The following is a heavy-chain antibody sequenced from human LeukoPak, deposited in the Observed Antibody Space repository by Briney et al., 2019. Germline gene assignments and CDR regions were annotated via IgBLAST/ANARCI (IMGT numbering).Heavy chain of an antibody. V-gene: IGHV4-39*07. CDR2: IYYSGST. CDR3: ARDFGGRDGYNYFDY. J-gene: IGHJ4*02. Sequence: SETLSLTCTVSGGSISSSSYYWGWIRQPPGKGLEWIGSIYYSGSTYYNPSLKSRVTISVDTSKNQFSLKLSSVTAADTAVYYCARDFGGRDGYNYFDYWGQGTLVTVSS. D-gene: IGHD5-24*01. CDR1: GGSISSSSYY.